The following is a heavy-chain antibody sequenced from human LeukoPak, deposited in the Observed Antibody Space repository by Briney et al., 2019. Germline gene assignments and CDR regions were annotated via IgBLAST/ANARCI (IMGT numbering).Heavy chain of an antibody. Sequence: ASVKVSCKASGYTFTGYYMHWVRQAPGQGLEWTGWINPNSGGTNYAQKFQGRVTMTRDTSISTAYMELSRLRSDDTAVYYCARASSSWPYYCDYWGQGTRVTVSS. CDR2: INPNSGGT. D-gene: IGHD6-13*01. CDR1: GYTFTGYY. V-gene: IGHV1-2*02. J-gene: IGHJ4*02. CDR3: ARASSSWPYYCDY.